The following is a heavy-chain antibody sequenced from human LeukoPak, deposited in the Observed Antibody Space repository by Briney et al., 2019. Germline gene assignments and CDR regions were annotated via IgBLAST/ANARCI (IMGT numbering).Heavy chain of an antibody. CDR1: GGSFSGYY. D-gene: IGHD2-15*01. J-gene: IGHJ4*02. V-gene: IGHV4-34*01. CDR2: INHSGST. Sequence: SETLSLTCAVYGGSFSGYYWSWIRQPPGKGLEWIGEINHSGSTNYNPSLKSRVTISVDTSKNQFSLKLSSVTAADTAVYYCASSNQDLGYCSGGSCGSVDYWGQGTRVTVSS. CDR3: ASSNQDLGYCSGGSCGSVDY.